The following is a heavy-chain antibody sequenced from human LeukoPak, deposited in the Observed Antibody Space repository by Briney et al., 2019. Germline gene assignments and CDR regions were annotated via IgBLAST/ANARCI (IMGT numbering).Heavy chain of an antibody. V-gene: IGHV1-46*03. CDR2: INPRGGST. D-gene: IGHD2-21*01. Sequence: ASVKVSCKASGYTFTSYGISWVRQAPGQGLEWMGVINPRGGSTTYAQKFQGRVTMTRDTSTSTVYMELSSLRSEDTAVYYCACVVRGAFDIWGQGTLVTVSS. J-gene: IGHJ3*02. CDR3: ACVVRGAFDI. CDR1: GYTFTSYG.